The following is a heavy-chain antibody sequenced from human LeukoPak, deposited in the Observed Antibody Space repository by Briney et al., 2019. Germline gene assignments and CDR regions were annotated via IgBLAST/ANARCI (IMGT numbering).Heavy chain of an antibody. D-gene: IGHD2-2*01. Sequence: SETLSLTCAVYGGSFSGYYWSWIRQPPGKGLEWIGEINHSGSTNYNPSLKSRVTISVDTSKNQFSLKLSSVTAADTAVYYCARGKSLVVVVPAANFDYWGQGTLVTVSS. J-gene: IGHJ4*02. CDR2: INHSGST. CDR3: ARGKSLVVVVPAANFDY. CDR1: GGSFSGYY. V-gene: IGHV4-34*01.